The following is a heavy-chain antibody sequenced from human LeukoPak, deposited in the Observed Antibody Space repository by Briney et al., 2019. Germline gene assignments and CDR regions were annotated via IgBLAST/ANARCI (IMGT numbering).Heavy chain of an antibody. CDR1: GFSLTSSGVG. CDR2: TYWDDDK. CDR3: ARLYYDSGTLDY. J-gene: IGHJ4*02. V-gene: IGHV2-5*02. Sequence: SGPTLVKPTQTLTLTCTFSGFSLTSSGVGVGWIRQPPGKALEWLAVTYWDDDKRYSPSLKNRVTITKDTPKNQVVLTMTNMDPVDTATYFCARLYYDSGTLDYWGQGSLVTVSS. D-gene: IGHD3-10*01.